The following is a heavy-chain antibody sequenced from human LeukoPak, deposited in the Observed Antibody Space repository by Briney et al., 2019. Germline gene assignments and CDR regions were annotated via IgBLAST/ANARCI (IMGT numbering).Heavy chain of an antibody. V-gene: IGHV3-48*03. CDR1: GFTFSSYE. D-gene: IGHD3-10*02. CDR2: ISSSGSTI. Sequence: GGSLRLSCAASGFTFSSYEMNWVRQAPGKGLEWVSYISSSGSTIYYADSVKGRFAISRDNAKNSLYLQMNSLRAEDTAVYYCAELGITMIGGVRGKGTTVTISS. J-gene: IGHJ6*04. CDR3: AELGITMIGGV.